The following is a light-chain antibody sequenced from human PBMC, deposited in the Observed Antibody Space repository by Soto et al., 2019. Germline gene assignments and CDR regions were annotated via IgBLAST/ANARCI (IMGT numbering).Light chain of an antibody. CDR3: QHYDNPALT. Sequence: IQLAQSPSSLSASVGDRVTITCQASQDIENCLNWYQQKLGKAPRVLIYGASNLEKGVASRFSGSGSGTDFIFTISSLEPADIGTYYCQHYDNPALTFGGGTKVDIK. J-gene: IGKJ4*01. CDR1: QDIENC. V-gene: IGKV1-33*01. CDR2: GAS.